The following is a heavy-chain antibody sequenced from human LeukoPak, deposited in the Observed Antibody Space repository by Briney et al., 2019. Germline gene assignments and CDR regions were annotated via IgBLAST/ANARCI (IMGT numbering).Heavy chain of an antibody. CDR1: GCTYTDYD. Sequence: GSVEDSCKTSGCTYTDYDVHWLRQAPGQGLEWMGWINSNSASRNYEQRLQGRVTFTRATYLSVAYMELRSLTSEDAVVYFCARGDFGETNTAFDVWGQGTLVAVSS. J-gene: IGHJ3*01. D-gene: IGHD4-17*01. CDR3: ARGDFGETNTAFDV. V-gene: IGHV1-8*03. CDR2: INSNSASR.